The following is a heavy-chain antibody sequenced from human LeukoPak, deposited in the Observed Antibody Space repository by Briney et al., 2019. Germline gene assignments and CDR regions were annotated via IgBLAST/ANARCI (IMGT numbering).Heavy chain of an antibody. V-gene: IGHV3-53*01. CDR1: GFTVSSNY. J-gene: IGHJ6*02. CDR2: IYSGGST. CDR3: ARDLGASYYYSMDV. D-gene: IGHD4-17*01. Sequence: PGGSLRLSCAASGFTVSSNYMSWVRQAPGKGLQWVSIIYSGGSTYYADSVKGRLTISRDNSKNTQYLQMNSLRAEDTAVYYCARDLGASYYYSMDVWGQGTTVTVSS.